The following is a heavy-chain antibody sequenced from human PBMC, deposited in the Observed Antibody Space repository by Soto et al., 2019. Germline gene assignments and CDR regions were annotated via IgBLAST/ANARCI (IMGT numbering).Heavy chain of an antibody. CDR1: GFTFDEYA. J-gene: IGHJ6*02. Sequence: GGSLRLSCAASGFTFDEYAMHWVRQAPGKGLEWVSGISWNSGTIGYADSVKGRFTISRDNAKNSLYLQMNSLRAEDTALYYCAKSTGGTANGLHVWGQGTTVTVSS. CDR2: ISWNSGTI. V-gene: IGHV3-9*01. CDR3: AKSTGGTANGLHV. D-gene: IGHD2-8*02.